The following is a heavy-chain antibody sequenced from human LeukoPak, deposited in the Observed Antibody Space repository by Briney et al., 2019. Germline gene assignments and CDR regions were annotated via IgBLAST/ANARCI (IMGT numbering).Heavy chain of an antibody. V-gene: IGHV4-4*07. CDR1: GGSISSYY. Sequence: SETLSLTCTVSGGSISSYYWSWIRQPAGQGLEWIGRIYTSGSTNYNPSLKSRVTMSVDTSKNQFSLKLSSVTAADTVVYYCARVTGLKGYYMDVWGKGTTVTVSS. J-gene: IGHJ6*03. CDR2: IYTSGST. D-gene: IGHD4-23*01. CDR3: ARVTGLKGYYMDV.